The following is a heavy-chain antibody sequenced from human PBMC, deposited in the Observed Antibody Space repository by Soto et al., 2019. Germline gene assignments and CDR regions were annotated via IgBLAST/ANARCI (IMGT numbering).Heavy chain of an antibody. J-gene: IGHJ4*02. D-gene: IGHD3-16*01. CDR2: VKSKTDGGTV. CDR1: GFTFSDVW. Sequence: EVQLVESGGGLVKPGGALRLSCAASGFTFSDVWMTWVRQAPGKGLEWVGRVKSKTDGGTVDYAAPVKGRFIISRDNSTSTVSLHIDSLKSEDTAVYYCSSPSGGGMTVAYWRQGTLVTVSS. CDR3: SSPSGGGMTVAY. V-gene: IGHV3-15*01.